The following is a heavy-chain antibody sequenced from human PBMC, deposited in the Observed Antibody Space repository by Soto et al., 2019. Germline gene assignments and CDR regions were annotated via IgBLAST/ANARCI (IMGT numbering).Heavy chain of an antibody. D-gene: IGHD3-22*01. V-gene: IGHV4-4*07. CDR1: GGSVSNHY. Sequence: SETLSLTCTVSGGSVSNHYWSWIRQPAGKGLEWLGRLYNDERTNYNPSLKSRVTMSMDTSKNQFSLKLSSVTAADTAVYYCARAIGPGYDSSGYYFRSYYFDYWGQGTLVTVSS. CDR3: ARAIGPGYDSSGYYFRSYYFDY. CDR2: LYNDERT. J-gene: IGHJ4*02.